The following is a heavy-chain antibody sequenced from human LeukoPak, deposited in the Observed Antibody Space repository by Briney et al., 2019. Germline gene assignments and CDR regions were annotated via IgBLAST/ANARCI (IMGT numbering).Heavy chain of an antibody. CDR1: GFIFNDYW. J-gene: IGHJ4*02. V-gene: IGHV3-74*01. CDR2: INTDGSST. D-gene: IGHD3-10*01. Sequence: GGSLRLSCAASGFIFNDYWMHWVRQVPGRGLLWVARINTDGSSTDYADSVKGRFTISRDNARNLVNLQMNSLRAEDTAVYYCASKTLWYGDRWGQGTLVTVSS. CDR3: ASKTLWYGDR.